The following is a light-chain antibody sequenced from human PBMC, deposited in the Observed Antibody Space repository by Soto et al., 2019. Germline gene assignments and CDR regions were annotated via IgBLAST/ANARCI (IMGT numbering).Light chain of an antibody. CDR2: EVS. CDR1: SSDVGGYNY. Sequence: QSALTQPASVSGSPGQSITISCTGTSSDVGGYNYVSWYQQHPGKAPKVMIYEVSNRPSGVSNRVSGSKSGNTASLIISGLQAEDEADYYCSSFTTSGTRVFGGGTKVTVL. J-gene: IGLJ3*02. V-gene: IGLV2-14*01. CDR3: SSFTTSGTRV.